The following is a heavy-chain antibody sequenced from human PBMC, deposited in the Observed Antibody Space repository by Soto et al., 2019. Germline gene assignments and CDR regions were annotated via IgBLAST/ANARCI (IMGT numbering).Heavy chain of an antibody. V-gene: IGHV1-46*01. CDR2: INPSGGST. Sequence: ASVKVSCKASGYTFTKYYMHWVRQAPGQGLEWMGIINPSGGSTSYAQKFQGRVTMTRDTSTSTVYMELSSLRSEDTAVYYCARGVIAAAATTYYYGMDVWGQGTTVTVSS. D-gene: IGHD6-13*01. CDR3: ARGVIAAAATTYYYGMDV. CDR1: GYTFTKYY. J-gene: IGHJ6*02.